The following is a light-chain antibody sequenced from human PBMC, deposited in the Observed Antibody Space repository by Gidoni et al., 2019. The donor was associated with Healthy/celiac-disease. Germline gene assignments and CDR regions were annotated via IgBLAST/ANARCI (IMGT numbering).Light chain of an antibody. CDR3: QAWDSSTVV. J-gene: IGLJ2*01. CDR2: QDS. CDR1: KLGVKY. Sequence: SYERTQPPSVSVSPGQTASIPCSGDKLGVKYACWYQQKPGQSPVLVIYQDSKRPSGIPERFSGSNSGNTATLTISGTQAMDEADYYCQAWDSSTVVFGGGTKLTVL. V-gene: IGLV3-1*01.